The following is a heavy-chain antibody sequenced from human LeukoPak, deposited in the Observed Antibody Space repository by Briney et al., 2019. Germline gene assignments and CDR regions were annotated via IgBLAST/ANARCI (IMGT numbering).Heavy chain of an antibody. D-gene: IGHD3-10*01. CDR1: GGSISSYY. J-gene: IGHJ3*02. Sequence: KPSETLSLTCTVSGGSISSYYWSWIRQPAGKGLEWIGRIYTSGSTNYNPSLKSRVTMSVDTSKNQFSLKLSSVTAADTAVYYCASSLKRGWFQPVRTPDAFDIWGQGTMVTVSS. V-gene: IGHV4-4*07. CDR3: ASSLKRGWFQPVRTPDAFDI. CDR2: IYTSGST.